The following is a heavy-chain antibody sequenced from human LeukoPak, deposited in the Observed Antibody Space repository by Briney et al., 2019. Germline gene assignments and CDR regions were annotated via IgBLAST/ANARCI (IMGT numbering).Heavy chain of an antibody. V-gene: IGHV3-30*04. Sequence: GGSLRLSCAASGFTFSTYAMHWVRQAPGKGLEWVAVISYDGSSKYYADSVKGRFTISRDNSKNTLYLQMNSLRAEDTAVYYCARRAGAYSHPYDYWGQGTLVTVSS. J-gene: IGHJ4*02. CDR2: ISYDGSSK. D-gene: IGHD4/OR15-4a*01. CDR1: GFTFSTYA. CDR3: ARRAGAYSHPYDY.